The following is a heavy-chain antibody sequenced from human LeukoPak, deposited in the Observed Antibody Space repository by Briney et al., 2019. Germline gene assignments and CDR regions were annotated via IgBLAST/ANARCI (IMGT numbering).Heavy chain of an antibody. Sequence: GASVKVSCKASGYTFTTYGISWVRQAPEQGLEWMGWISAYKGNTNYAQKLQGRVTMTTETSTSTAYMELRSLRSDDTAVYYCARDANRPGMDVWGQGTTVTVSS. CDR2: ISAYKGNT. CDR3: ARDANRPGMDV. J-gene: IGHJ6*02. V-gene: IGHV1-18*01. CDR1: GYTFTTYG.